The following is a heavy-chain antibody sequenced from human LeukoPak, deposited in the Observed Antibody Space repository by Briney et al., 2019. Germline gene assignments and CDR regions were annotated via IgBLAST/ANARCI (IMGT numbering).Heavy chain of an antibody. Sequence: GASVKVSCKASGHSFSDYGVTWVRQAPGQGLEWMGWISVSSGTTTYAENFQGRVTLTTDASTTTAYMEVTSLTSDDTAVYYCARDVSRGYMDYWGHGTLVTVAS. V-gene: IGHV1-18*01. CDR3: ARDVSRGYMDY. CDR1: GHSFSDYG. J-gene: IGHJ4*01. CDR2: ISVSSGTT.